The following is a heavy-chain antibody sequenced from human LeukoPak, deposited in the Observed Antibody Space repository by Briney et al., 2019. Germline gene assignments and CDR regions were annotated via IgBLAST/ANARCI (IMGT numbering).Heavy chain of an antibody. CDR1: GFTVSSNY. D-gene: IGHD3-10*01. CDR3: ARVRRITMVRGVISYYYYMDV. V-gene: IGHV3-66*01. J-gene: IGHJ6*03. CDR2: IYSGGSK. Sequence: GGSLRLSCAASGFTVSSNYMSWVRQAPGKGLEWVSVIYSGGSKYYADSVKGRFTISRDNSKNTLYLQMNSLRAEDTAVYYCARVRRITMVRGVISYYYYMDVWGKGTTVTVSS.